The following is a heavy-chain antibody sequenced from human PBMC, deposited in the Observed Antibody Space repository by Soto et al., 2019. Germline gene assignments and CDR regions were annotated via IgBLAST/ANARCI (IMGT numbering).Heavy chain of an antibody. CDR2: ISKSSTTI. V-gene: IGHV3-48*02. J-gene: IGHJ6*02. CDR1: GFTLSTYS. Sequence: GGSLRLSCIASGFTLSTYSMTRVRQAPGKGLEWLSYISKSSTTINYADSVKGRFTISRDNAKNSVYLEMSSLRDEDSAVYYCARDTPNFYYYGMDVWGQGTKVTVSS. CDR3: ARDTPNFYYYGMDV.